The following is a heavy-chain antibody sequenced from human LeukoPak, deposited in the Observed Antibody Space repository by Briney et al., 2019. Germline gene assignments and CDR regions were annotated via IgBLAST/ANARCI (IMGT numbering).Heavy chain of an antibody. D-gene: IGHD5-18*01. CDR3: AKGGGYSYENYYYYMDV. CDR1: GFAFSSYG. Sequence: PGGSLRLSCAASGFAFSSYGMHCVRQAPGKGLEWVACIRYDGNNKDYADSVKGRFTISRHNSKNTLYLQMNSLRGEDTAVYYCAKGGGYSYENYYYYMDVWGKGTTVTVSS. V-gene: IGHV3-30*02. J-gene: IGHJ6*03. CDR2: IRYDGNNK.